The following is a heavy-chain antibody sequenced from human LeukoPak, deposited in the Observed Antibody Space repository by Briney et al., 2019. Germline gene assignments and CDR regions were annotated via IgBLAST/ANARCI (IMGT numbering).Heavy chain of an antibody. J-gene: IGHJ4*02. D-gene: IGHD1-14*01. CDR1: GGRRSSKN. CDR2: IYSGGAI. Sequence: PGGSLRLSCVASGGRRSSKNISWVRQAPGKGLEWVSLIYSGGAIRYADSVKGRFTISRDSSKNTLFLQMNDLTVEDTARYYCARRPGNWGQGILVTVSS. V-gene: IGHV3-53*01. CDR3: ARRPGN.